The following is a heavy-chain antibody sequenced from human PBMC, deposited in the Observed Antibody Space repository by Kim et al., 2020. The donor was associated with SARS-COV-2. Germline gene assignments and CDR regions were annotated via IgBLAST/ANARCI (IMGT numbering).Heavy chain of an antibody. D-gene: IGHD3-22*01. CDR3: AKGERITMIVVVTLFDY. CDR2: ISGSGGST. V-gene: IGHV3-23*01. J-gene: IGHJ4*02. CDR1: GFTFSSYA. Sequence: LSLTCAASGFTFSSYAMSWVRQAPGKGLEWVSAISGSGGSTYYADSVKGRFTISRDNSKNTLYLQMNSLRAEDTAVYYCAKGERITMIVVVTLFDYWGQGTLVTVSS.